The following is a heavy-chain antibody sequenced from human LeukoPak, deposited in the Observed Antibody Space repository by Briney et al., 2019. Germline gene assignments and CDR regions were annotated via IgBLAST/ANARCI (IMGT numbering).Heavy chain of an antibody. Sequence: SETLSLTCAVYGGSFSGYYRSWIRQPPGKGLEWIGEINHSGSTNYNPSLKSRVTISVDTSKNQLSLKLSSVTAADTAVYYCASLGYCSSTSCYDYWGQGTLVTVSS. CDR3: ASLGYCSSTSCYDY. CDR2: INHSGST. J-gene: IGHJ4*02. D-gene: IGHD2-2*01. CDR1: GGSFSGYY. V-gene: IGHV4-34*01.